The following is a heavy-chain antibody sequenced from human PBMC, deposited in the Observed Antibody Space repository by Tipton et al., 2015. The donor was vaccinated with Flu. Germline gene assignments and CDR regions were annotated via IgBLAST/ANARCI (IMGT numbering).Heavy chain of an antibody. V-gene: IGHV4-39*07. CDR3: ARDDSGFNDY. CDR1: GDSISTTIYY. D-gene: IGHD3-22*01. CDR2: IYYSGTT. J-gene: IGHJ4*02. Sequence: TLSLTCTVSGDSISTTIYYWGWVRQPPGKGLEWIGSIYYSGTTYYNPSLKSRVTISVDSSKNEFSLTLASLTAADTAVYYCARDDSGFNDYWGPGTLVTVSS.